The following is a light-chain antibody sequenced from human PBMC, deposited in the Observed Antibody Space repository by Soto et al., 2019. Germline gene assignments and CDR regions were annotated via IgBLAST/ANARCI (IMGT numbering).Light chain of an antibody. CDR2: DVS. V-gene: IGLV2-14*01. CDR1: SSDVGGYNY. J-gene: IGLJ2*01. Sequence: QSALTQPASVSGSPGQSITISCTGTSSDVGGYNYVSWYQQHPDKAPKLMIYDVSNRPSGVSNRFSGSKSGNTASLTISGLQAEDEADYYCSSYTSSSTPVVFGGGTKL. CDR3: SSYTSSSTPVV.